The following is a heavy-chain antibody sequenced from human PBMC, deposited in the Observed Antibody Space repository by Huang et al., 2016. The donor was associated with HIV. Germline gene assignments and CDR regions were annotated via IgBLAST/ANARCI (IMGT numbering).Heavy chain of an antibody. CDR3: AKDADTSGYDVLGPFGS. CDR1: GFTFSSYA. D-gene: IGHD3-3*01. Sequence: EVLLLESGGGLVQPGGSLRLSCVASGFTFSSYAMGWVRQVQGKGRGWVSGSTDGINNRYYAHSVKGRFAVSRDDSTNTLYLQMNSLRAEDTAVYYCAKDADTSGYDVLGPFGSWGQGTLVTVSS. V-gene: IGHV3-23*01. J-gene: IGHJ4*02. CDR2: STDGINNR.